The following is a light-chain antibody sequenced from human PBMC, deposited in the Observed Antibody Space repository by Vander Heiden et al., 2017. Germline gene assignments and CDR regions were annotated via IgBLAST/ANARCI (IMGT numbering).Light chain of an antibody. Sequence: DIQMPPSPSSLSAYGGDRATITCRASQSISSYLKWYQQKPVKAPKLRIYAASSLQSGVPSRFSGSGSGTDFTLTMSSLQPEDFATYYCLQCYSTQSTFGQWSRVEIK. V-gene: IGKV1-39*01. J-gene: IGKJ1*01. CDR1: QSISSY. CDR3: LQCYSTQST. CDR2: AAS.